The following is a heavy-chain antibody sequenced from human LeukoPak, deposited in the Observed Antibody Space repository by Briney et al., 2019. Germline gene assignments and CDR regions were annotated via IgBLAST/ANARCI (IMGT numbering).Heavy chain of an antibody. CDR2: IRYDGSNE. Sequence: GGSLRLSCAASGFTFSSYGMYWLRQAPGKGLEWLTFIRYDGSNEYYADSVRGRFTISRDNSKNTLYLHMNSLRAEDTAIYYCAKDGGYYFFDYWGQGTLVTVSS. D-gene: IGHD2-15*01. CDR3: AKDGGYYFFDY. CDR1: GFTFSSYG. J-gene: IGHJ4*02. V-gene: IGHV3-30*02.